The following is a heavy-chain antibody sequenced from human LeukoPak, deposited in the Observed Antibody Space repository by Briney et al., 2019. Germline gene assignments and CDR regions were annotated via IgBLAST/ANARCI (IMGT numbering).Heavy chain of an antibody. J-gene: IGHJ4*02. CDR3: ARLKGFGDLDF. V-gene: IGHV3-66*04. D-gene: IGHD4-17*01. Sequence: GGSLRLSCAASGFTVSSVYMSWVRQAPGKGLEWVSIIYSGGSTFYTDSVKGRFTISRDNSKNTLYLQMNSLRGEDTAVYYCARLKGFGDLDFWGQGALVTVSS. CDR2: IYSGGST. CDR1: GFTVSSVY.